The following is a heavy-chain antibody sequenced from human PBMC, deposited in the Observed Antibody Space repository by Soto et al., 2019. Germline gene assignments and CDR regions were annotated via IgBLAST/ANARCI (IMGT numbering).Heavy chain of an antibody. CDR1: GGSISYEYYH. Sequence: QVQLQQSGPGLVKPSQTLSLTCTVSGGSISYEYYHWTWIRHSPGGGLEGIGSIHHSGSSIYNPSCQRRVHISMDTSTTQFALQLSSVTAADTAVYFCANNDKEDDREYYGLDVWGKGTTVTVSS. CDR2: IHHSGSS. CDR3: ANNDKEDDREYYGLDV. V-gene: IGHV4-30-4*08. J-gene: IGHJ6*04. D-gene: IGHD1-1*01.